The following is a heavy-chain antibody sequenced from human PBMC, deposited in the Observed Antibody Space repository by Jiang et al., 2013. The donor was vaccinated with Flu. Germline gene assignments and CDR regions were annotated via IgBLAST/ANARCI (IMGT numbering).Heavy chain of an antibody. CDR3: ATVSPTGLNPFDY. J-gene: IGHJ4*02. CDR1: GFTFSSYE. Sequence: PGGSLRLSCAGSGFTFSSYEMNWVRQAPGKGLEWVSYISSSSNTIYYADSVKGRFTISRDNAKNSLYLQMNSLRVEDTAVYYCATVSPTGLNPFDYWGQGTLVTVSS. CDR2: ISSSSNTI. D-gene: IGHD3-10*01. V-gene: IGHV3-48*03.